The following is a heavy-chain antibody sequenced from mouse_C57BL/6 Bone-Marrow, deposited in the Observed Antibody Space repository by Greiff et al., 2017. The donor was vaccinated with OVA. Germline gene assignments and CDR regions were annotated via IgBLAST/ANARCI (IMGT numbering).Heavy chain of an antibody. CDR2: IDPSDSYT. V-gene: IGHV1-69*01. D-gene: IGHD1-1*01. Sequence: VQLQQPGAELVMPGASVKLSCKASGYTFTSYWMHWVQQRPGQGLEWIGEIDPSDSYTTYNQKFKGKSTLTVDKSSSTAYMQLSSLTSEDSAVYYCARSNYGSSPSYFDDWGQGTTLTVSS. J-gene: IGHJ2*01. CDR3: ARSNYGSSPSYFDD. CDR1: GYTFTSYW.